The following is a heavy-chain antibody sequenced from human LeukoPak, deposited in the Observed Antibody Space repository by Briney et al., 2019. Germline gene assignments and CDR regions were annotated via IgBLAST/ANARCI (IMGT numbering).Heavy chain of an antibody. CDR3: ARGPHTGVSYYDSSGY. Sequence: SECPSPTCAVYGGSFSGYYWSWSRQPPGKGLEWIGEINHSGSTNYNPSLKSRVTISVDTSKNQFSLKLSSVTAADTAVYYCARGPHTGVSYYDSSGYWGQGHLVTV. J-gene: IGHJ4*02. V-gene: IGHV4-34*01. CDR1: GGSFSGYY. D-gene: IGHD3-22*01. CDR2: INHSGST.